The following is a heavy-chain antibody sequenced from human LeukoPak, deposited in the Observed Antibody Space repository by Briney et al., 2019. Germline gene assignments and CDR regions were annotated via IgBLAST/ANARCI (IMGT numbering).Heavy chain of an antibody. D-gene: IGHD3-22*01. CDR1: GVTFSSYE. J-gene: IGHJ6*03. CDR2: ISSSGSTI. CDR3: AKDGGGYYPSYYYYMDV. Sequence: GGSLRLSCAASGVTFSSYEMNWVRQAPGKGLEWVSYISSSGSTIYYADSVKGRFTISRDNAKNSLYLQMNSLRAEDTAVYYCAKDGGGYYPSYYYYMDVWGKGTTVTISS. V-gene: IGHV3-48*03.